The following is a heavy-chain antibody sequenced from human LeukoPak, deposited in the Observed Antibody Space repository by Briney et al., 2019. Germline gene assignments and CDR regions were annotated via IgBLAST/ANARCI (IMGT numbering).Heavy chain of an antibody. V-gene: IGHV3-7*01. D-gene: IGHD6-13*01. CDR1: GFTFSNYW. J-gene: IGHJ4*02. CDR3: ARGTLAAPGADY. Sequence: GGSLRLPCAASGFTFSNYWMVWFRQAPGKGLEWLGNIRQDGEEKNYLDSVKGRFTFSRDNAKNSLYLQMDSLRAEDTAVYYCARGTLAAPGADYWGQGTLVRVSS. CDR2: IRQDGEEK.